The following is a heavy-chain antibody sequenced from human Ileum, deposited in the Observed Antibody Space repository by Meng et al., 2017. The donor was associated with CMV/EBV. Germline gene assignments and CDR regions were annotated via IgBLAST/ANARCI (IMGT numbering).Heavy chain of an antibody. CDR2: IKEDGSEK. Sequence: SLRISCAASGFSFSDYWMSWVRQASGKGLQWVANIKEDGSEKYYVDSVKGRFTISRDNAKKSLYLQMNSLTAEDTAVYYCASGRQLGYWGQGTLVTVSS. D-gene: IGHD6-6*01. V-gene: IGHV3-7*01. J-gene: IGHJ4*02. CDR3: ASGRQLGY. CDR1: GFSFSDYW.